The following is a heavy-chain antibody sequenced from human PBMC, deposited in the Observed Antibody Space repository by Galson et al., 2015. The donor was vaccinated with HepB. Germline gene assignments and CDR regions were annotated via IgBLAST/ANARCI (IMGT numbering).Heavy chain of an antibody. J-gene: IGHJ3*02. CDR1: GYNFINYG. V-gene: IGHV1-18*01. CDR2: ISTRNGYT. CDR3: ARAGDAVTFEI. Sequence: SVKVSCKASGYNFINYGINWVRQAPGQGPEWMGWISTRNGYTKYTQKFQGRVTMTTDTSTTTAYMELRNLRSDDTAVYFCARAGDAVTFEIWGQGTVVTVSS. D-gene: IGHD6-19*01.